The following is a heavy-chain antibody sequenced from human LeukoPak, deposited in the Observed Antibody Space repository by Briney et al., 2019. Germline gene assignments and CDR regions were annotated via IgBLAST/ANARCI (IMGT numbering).Heavy chain of an antibody. CDR1: GFTVSSNY. V-gene: IGHV3-53*01. J-gene: IGHJ4*02. CDR3: ARAINAGDFDY. CDR2: IYSGGHT. D-gene: IGHD2-8*02. Sequence: GGSLRLSCAASGFTVSSNYMNWVRQAPGKGLEWVSVIYSGGHTYYADSVKGRFTISRDNSKNTLYLQMNSQRAEDTAGYYCARAINAGDFDYWGQGTLVTVSS.